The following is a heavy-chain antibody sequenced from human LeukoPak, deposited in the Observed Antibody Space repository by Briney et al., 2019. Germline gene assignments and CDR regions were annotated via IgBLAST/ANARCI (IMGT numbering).Heavy chain of an antibody. CDR3: ARGGTMIHAFDI. J-gene: IGHJ3*02. CDR2: IYYSGST. Sequence: SETLSLTCTASGGSISSYYWSWIRQPPGKGLEWIGYIYYSGSTNYNPSLKSRVTISVDTSKNQLPLKLSSVTAADTAVYYCARGGTMIHAFDIWGQGTMVTVSS. V-gene: IGHV4-59*01. D-gene: IGHD3-22*01. CDR1: GGSISSYY.